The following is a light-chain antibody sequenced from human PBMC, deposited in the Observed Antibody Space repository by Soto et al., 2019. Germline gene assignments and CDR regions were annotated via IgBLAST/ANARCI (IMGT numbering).Light chain of an antibody. CDR2: GSS. V-gene: IGKV3-20*01. CDR1: QSVSSSY. CDR3: QQYGSSPYT. Sequence: EIVLTQSPGTLSLSPGERATLSCRASQSVSSSYLSWYQQKPGQAPRLIIYGSSSTATGIPDTFSGSGSGTDFTLTISRLQPEDFAVYYCQQYGSSPYTFGQGTKLEI. J-gene: IGKJ2*01.